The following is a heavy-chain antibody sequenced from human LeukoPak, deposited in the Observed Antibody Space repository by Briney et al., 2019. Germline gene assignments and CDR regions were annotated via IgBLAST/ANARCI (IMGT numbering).Heavy chain of an antibody. V-gene: IGHV1-2*02. D-gene: IGHD3-3*01. J-gene: IGHJ4*02. Sequence: ASVKVSCKASGYTFTGYYMHWVRQAPGQGLEWMGLINPNSGGTNYAQKFQGRVTMTRDTSISTAYMELSRLRSDDTAVYYCARGCITIFGVALDYWGQGTLVTVSS. CDR1: GYTFTGYY. CDR3: ARGCITIFGVALDY. CDR2: INPNSGGT.